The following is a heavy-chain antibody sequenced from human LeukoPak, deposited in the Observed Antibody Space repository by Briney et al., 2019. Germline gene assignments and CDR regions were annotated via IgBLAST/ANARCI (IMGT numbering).Heavy chain of an antibody. CDR2: IRYDGNNK. Sequence: GGSLRLSCAASGFTFSSYGMHWVRQAPGKGLDWVAFIRYDGNNKLYADSVKGRFTISRDNSKNTLYLHINSLRAEDTAVYYCVKDNPLDYWGQGTLVIVSS. D-gene: IGHD1-14*01. V-gene: IGHV3-30*02. J-gene: IGHJ4*02. CDR1: GFTFSSYG. CDR3: VKDNPLDY.